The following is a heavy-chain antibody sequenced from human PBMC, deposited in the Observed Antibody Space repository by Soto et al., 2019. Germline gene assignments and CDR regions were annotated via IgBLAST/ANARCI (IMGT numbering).Heavy chain of an antibody. J-gene: IGHJ6*02. CDR2: IHNSGTT. Sequence: SEALSLTCTVSGAFINTYYWAWSRQPPGKGLEWIGYIHNSGTTDYNPSLKSRVTMSVDTSKSQFSLKLSSVTAADTAVYYCARHGGGYSYRSYYYYALDVWGQGTTVTVSS. D-gene: IGHD5-18*01. CDR3: ARHGGGYSYRSYYYYALDV. V-gene: IGHV4-59*01. CDR1: GAFINTYY.